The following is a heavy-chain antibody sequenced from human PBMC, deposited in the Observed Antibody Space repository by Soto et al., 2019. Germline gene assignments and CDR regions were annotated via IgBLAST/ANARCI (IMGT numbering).Heavy chain of an antibody. D-gene: IGHD3-3*01. Sequence: GGSLRLSCAASGFTFSSYAMSWVRRAPGKGLEWVSAISGSGGSTYYADSVKGRFTVSRDNSKNTLYLQMNSLRAEDTAVYYCARSITIFGVVIIAELWTPQYYFDYWGRGTLVTVSS. CDR3: ARSITIFGVVIIAELWTPQYYFDY. CDR1: GFTFSSYA. CDR2: ISGSGGST. J-gene: IGHJ4*02. V-gene: IGHV3-23*01.